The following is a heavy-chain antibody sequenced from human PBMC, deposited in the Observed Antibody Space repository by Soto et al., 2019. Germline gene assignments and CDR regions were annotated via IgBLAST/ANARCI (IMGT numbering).Heavy chain of an antibody. CDR2: LNDDGSTT. CDR1: GFTFNSYW. CDR3: TRASYYYDSSGYSYAFDI. D-gene: IGHD3-22*01. V-gene: IGHV3-74*01. Sequence: LSCAASGFTFNSYWMHWVRQAPGKGLVWVSRLNDDGSTTNYADSVKGRFTISRDNAKNTLYLQMNSLRAEDTAVYYCTRASYYYDSSGYSYAFDIWGQGTMVTVSS. J-gene: IGHJ3*02.